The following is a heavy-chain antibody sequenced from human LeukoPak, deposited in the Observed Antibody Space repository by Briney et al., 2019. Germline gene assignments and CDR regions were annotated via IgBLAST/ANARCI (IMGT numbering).Heavy chain of an antibody. D-gene: IGHD5-24*01. J-gene: IGHJ6*02. V-gene: IGHV3-11*01. Sequence: GGSLRLSCAASGFTFSDYYMSWIRQAPGKGLEWVSYISSSGSTIYYADSVKGRFTISRDNAKNSLYLQMNSLRAEDTAVYYCARDPEMATTSPGNYYYYGMDVWGQGTTVTVSS. CDR1: GFTFSDYY. CDR2: ISSSGSTI. CDR3: ARDPEMATTSPGNYYYYGMDV.